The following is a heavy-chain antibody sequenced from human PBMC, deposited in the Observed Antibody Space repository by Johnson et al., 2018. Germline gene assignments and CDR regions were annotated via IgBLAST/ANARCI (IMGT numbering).Heavy chain of an antibody. J-gene: IGHJ6*02. D-gene: IGHD6-19*01. V-gene: IGHV1-69*01. Sequence: QVQLQESGAEVKKPGSSVKVSCKASGGTFSSYAISWVRQAPGQGLEWMGGIIPIFGTANYAQKFQGRVTITADESTSTAYMELSSLRSEDPAVYYCARGIAVAGVAYYYGMDVWGQGTTVTVSS. CDR3: ARGIAVAGVAYYYGMDV. CDR1: GGTFSSYA. CDR2: IIPIFGTA.